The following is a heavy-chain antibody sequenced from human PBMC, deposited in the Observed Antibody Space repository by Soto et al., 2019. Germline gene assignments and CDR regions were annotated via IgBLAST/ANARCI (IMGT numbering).Heavy chain of an antibody. CDR2: INHSGST. D-gene: IGHD3-16*02. CDR3: AREGAYDYVWGSYRYFYFDY. J-gene: IGHJ4*02. Sequence: QVQLQQWGAGLLKPSETLSLTCAVYGGSFSGYYWSWIRQPPGKGLEWIGEINHSGSTNYNPSLKSRVTISVDTSKNQFSLNLSSVTAADTAVYYCAREGAYDYVWGSYRYFYFDYWGQGTLVTVSS. CDR1: GGSFSGYY. V-gene: IGHV4-34*01.